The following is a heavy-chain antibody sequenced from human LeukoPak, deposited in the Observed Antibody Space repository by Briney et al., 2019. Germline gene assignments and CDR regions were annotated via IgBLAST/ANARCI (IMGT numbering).Heavy chain of an antibody. D-gene: IGHD6-13*01. V-gene: IGHV3-30*18. CDR3: AKDNVAAAGRYFDY. CDR1: GFTFSNYG. Sequence: GGSLRLSCAASGFTFSNYGMHWVRQAPGKGLEWVALISYDGSNKYFADSVKGRFTISRDNSKNTLYLQMHSLRAEDTAVYYCAKDNVAAAGRYFDYWGQGTLATVSS. CDR2: ISYDGSNK. J-gene: IGHJ4*02.